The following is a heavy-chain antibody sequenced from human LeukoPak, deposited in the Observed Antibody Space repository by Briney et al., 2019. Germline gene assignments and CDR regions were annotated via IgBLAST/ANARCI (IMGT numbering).Heavy chain of an antibody. V-gene: IGHV3-53*01. CDR3: ARVVVVTARYNKEDAFDI. J-gene: IGHJ3*02. CDR1: GFTVSSNY. CDR2: IYSGGST. Sequence: GGSLRLSCAASGFTVSSNYMSWVRQAPGKGLEWVSVIYSGGSTYYADSVKGRFTISRDNSKNTLYLQMNSLRAEDTAVYYCARVVVVTARYNKEDAFDIWGQGTMVTVSS. D-gene: IGHD2-21*02.